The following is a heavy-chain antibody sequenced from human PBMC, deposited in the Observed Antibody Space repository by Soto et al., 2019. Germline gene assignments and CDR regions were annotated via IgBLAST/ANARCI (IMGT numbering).Heavy chain of an antibody. CDR3: AKVGSFYVPRSPFDS. D-gene: IGHD1-26*01. V-gene: IGHV3-48*02. Sequence: GGSLRLSCAASGFTFSTSEMYWVRQAPGKGLEWVSYIHPSGQPIFYADSVKGRFTISRDNSKNTLYLQMNALRDEDTAIYYCAKVGSFYVPRSPFDSWGRAIVVTVS. CDR1: GFTFSTSE. J-gene: IGHJ4*02. CDR2: IHPSGQPI.